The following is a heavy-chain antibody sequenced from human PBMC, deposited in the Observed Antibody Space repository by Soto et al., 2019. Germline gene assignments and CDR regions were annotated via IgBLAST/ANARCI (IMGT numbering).Heavy chain of an antibody. V-gene: IGHV1-18*04. J-gene: IGHJ6*02. CDR1: GYTFTSYG. Sequence: QVQLVQSGAEVKKPGASVKVSCKASGYTFTSYGISWVRQAPGQGLEWMGWISAYNGNTNYAQKLQGRVTMTTDTSTRTDYMGLRSLRSDDTAVYFCAREKEVVVAATPGEVYYYYGMDVWGQGTTVTVSS. D-gene: IGHD2-15*01. CDR2: ISAYNGNT. CDR3: AREKEVVVAATPGEVYYYYGMDV.